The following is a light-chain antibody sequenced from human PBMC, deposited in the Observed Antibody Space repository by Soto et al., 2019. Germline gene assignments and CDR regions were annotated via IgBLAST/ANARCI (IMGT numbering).Light chain of an antibody. CDR3: QQYGSSRNT. Sequence: EIVLTQSPGTLSLSPGERATLSCRASQSVYSSHLAWYQQKPGQAPRLLIYGASSRATGIPDRFSGSGSGTDFTLTISRLEPEDFAVYYCQQYGSSRNTFGQGTKLEIK. CDR2: GAS. V-gene: IGKV3-20*01. CDR1: QSVYSSH. J-gene: IGKJ2*01.